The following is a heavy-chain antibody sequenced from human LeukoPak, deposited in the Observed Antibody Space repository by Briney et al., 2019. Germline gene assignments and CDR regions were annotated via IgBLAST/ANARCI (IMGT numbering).Heavy chain of an antibody. CDR3: ARHTAFADYQSHLTHFDY. CDR2: IYDSGST. Sequence: SETLSLTCTVSGGSISNFHWSWIRQPPGKGLEWMGYIYDSGSTNYNPSLKSRVTISVDTSKNQFSLRLSSVTAADTALYYCARHTAFADYQSHLTHFDYWGQGTLVTVSS. V-gene: IGHV4-59*08. J-gene: IGHJ4*02. D-gene: IGHD4/OR15-4a*01. CDR1: GGSISNFH.